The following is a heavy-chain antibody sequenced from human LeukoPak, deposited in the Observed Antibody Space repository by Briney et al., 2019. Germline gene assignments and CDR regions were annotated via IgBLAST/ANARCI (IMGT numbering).Heavy chain of an antibody. D-gene: IGHD3-10*01. CDR1: GFTFSSFS. V-gene: IGHV3-30*02. CDR2: IRYNGNNQ. J-gene: IGHJ6*03. Sequence: GGSLRLSCAASGFTFSSFSMSWVRQAPGKGLEWVAFIRYNGNNQYYADSVKGRFTISRDNSKNTLYLQMNSLKGDDTAVYYCAKDSAFYYIDVWGKGTTVIISS. CDR3: AKDSAFYYIDV.